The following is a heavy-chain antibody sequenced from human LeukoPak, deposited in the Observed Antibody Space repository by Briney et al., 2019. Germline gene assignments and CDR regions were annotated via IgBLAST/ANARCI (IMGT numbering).Heavy chain of an antibody. D-gene: IGHD4-23*01. CDR3: ARRSGGNSGPFDY. Sequence: GGSLRLSCAASGFTFSSYAMHWVRQAPGKGLEWVAVISYDGSNKYYADSVKGRFTISRDNSKNTLYLQMNSLRAEDTAVYYCARRSGGNSGPFDYWGQGALVTVSS. CDR1: GFTFSSYA. J-gene: IGHJ4*02. V-gene: IGHV3-30-3*01. CDR2: ISYDGSNK.